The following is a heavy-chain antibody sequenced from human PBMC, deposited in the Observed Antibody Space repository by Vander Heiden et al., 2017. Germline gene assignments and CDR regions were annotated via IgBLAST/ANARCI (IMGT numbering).Heavy chain of an antibody. CDR3: VRDGHEYGEYYFDY. D-gene: IGHD4-17*01. V-gene: IGHV3-7*01. Sequence: EVQLVESGGGLVQPGGPLRLSCAASQFTFNDYWMRWVRHATGKGLEWVANINQDGSEKYSVDSVKGRFTISRDNTKNSVSLLMNSLRVEDTAVYYCVRDGHEYGEYYFDYWGQGTLVTVSS. J-gene: IGHJ4*02. CDR1: QFTFNDYW. CDR2: INQDGSEK.